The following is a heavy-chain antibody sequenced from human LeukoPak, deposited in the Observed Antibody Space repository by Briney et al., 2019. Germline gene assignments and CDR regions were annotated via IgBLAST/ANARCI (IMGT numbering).Heavy chain of an antibody. J-gene: IGHJ4*02. CDR1: GGSISSGDYY. D-gene: IGHD3-22*01. CDR3: ASNSGYYDFAVY. Sequence: PSQTLSLTCTVSGGSISSGDYYWSWIRQPPGKGPEWIGYIYYSGSTYYNPSLKSRVTISVDTSKNQFSLKLSSVTAADTAVYYCASNSGYYDFAVYWGQGTLVTVSS. CDR2: IYYSGST. V-gene: IGHV4-30-4*01.